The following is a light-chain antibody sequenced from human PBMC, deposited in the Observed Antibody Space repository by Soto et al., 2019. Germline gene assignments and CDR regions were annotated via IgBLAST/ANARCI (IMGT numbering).Light chain of an antibody. CDR2: DAS. J-gene: IGKJ3*01. CDR1: HDINLY. CDR3: LQYDTLPPT. Sequence: DIQMTQSPSSLSASVGDRVTITCQASHDINLYLNWYQQKPGKAPRLLIYDASNVETGVPSRFGGDGSETDFTLTINSLQPEDISTYYCLQYDTLPPTFGPGTKVEIQ. V-gene: IGKV1-33*01.